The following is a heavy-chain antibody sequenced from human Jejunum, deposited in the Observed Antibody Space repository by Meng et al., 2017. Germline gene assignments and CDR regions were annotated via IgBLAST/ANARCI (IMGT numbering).Heavy chain of an antibody. CDR3: ARGVGDIRFGFDY. D-gene: IGHD3-16*01. J-gene: IGHJ4*02. CDR2: IYHSGRS. CDR1: GDSISSTSW. V-gene: IGHV4-4*02. Sequence: QVHLPGSGPGLVKPAGTLSLTCEVSGDSISSTSWWDWLRQPPGKGLEWIGEIYHSGRSNFIPSLKSRVSISLDESKNQFSLTLNSVTAADTAVYYCARGVGDIRFGFDYWGQGILVTVSS.